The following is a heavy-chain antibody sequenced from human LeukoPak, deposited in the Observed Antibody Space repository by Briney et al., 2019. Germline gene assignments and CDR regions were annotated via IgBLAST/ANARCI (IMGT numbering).Heavy chain of an antibody. D-gene: IGHD5-18*01. CDR3: ARHTQLWRGYYFDY. J-gene: IGHJ4*02. V-gene: IGHV4-59*08. CDR1: GGSISTYY. Sequence: SETLSLTCSVSGGSISTYYWSWIRQPPGKGLEWIGYIYYSGSTNYNPSLKSRVTISVDTSKNQFSLKLSSVTAADTAVYYCARHTQLWRGYYFDYWGQGTLVTVSS. CDR2: IYYSGST.